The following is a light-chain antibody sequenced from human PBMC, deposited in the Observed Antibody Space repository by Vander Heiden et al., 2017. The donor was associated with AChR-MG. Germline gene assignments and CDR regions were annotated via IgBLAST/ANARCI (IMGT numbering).Light chain of an antibody. CDR2: WAS. V-gene: IGKV4-1*01. J-gene: IGKJ1*01. CDR3: QQHDNDPLT. Sequence: DIVMTQSPDSLAVSLGERATINCKSSQSLFYSLNNKDYLAWYQQKPLQSPRLLISWASTRESGVPDRFSGSRSGTDFTLTISSLQAEDVAVYYCQQHDNDPLTFGQGSRVEIK. CDR1: QSLFYSLNNKDY.